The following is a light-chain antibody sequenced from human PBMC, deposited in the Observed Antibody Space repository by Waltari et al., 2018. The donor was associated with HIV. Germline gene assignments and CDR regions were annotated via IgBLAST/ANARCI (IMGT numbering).Light chain of an antibody. CDR1: QSINNN. Sequence: EILMTQSPATLSVSPGERATLPCRASQSINNNLAWYQQKPGQAPRLLIDGVSTGATGVPARFSGSGSGTEFTLTISSLQSEDFAVYYCQQYNNWPGITFGPGTKVDIK. CDR3: QQYNNWPGIT. J-gene: IGKJ3*01. CDR2: GVS. V-gene: IGKV3-15*01.